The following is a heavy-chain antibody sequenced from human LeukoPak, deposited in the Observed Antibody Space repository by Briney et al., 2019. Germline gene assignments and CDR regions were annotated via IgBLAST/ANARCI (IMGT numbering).Heavy chain of an antibody. CDR2: TYYRSKWHN. CDR1: GDSLSSNSAA. J-gene: IGHJ4*02. CDR3: ARSAGHFDY. Sequence: SQTLSLTRVISGDSLSSNSAAWNWIRQSPSRGLEWLGRTYYRSKWHNDYTLSVKSRITINPHTSKNQFSLQLNSVSPEDMAVYYCARSAGHFDYWGQGTLVTVSS. V-gene: IGHV6-1*01.